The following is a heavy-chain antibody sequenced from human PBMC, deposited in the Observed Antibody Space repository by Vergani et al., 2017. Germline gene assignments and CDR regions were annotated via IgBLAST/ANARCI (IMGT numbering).Heavy chain of an antibody. CDR1: GGSISSSSYY. J-gene: IGHJ6*02. Sequence: QLQLQESGPGLVKPSETLSLTCTVSGGSISSSSYYWGWIRQPPGKGLEWIGYIYYSGSTNYNPSLKSRVTISVDTSKNQFSLKLSSVTAADTAVYYCARDSWLLWFGDPAGEYYGMDVWGQGTTVTVSS. D-gene: IGHD3-10*01. CDR3: ARDSWLLWFGDPAGEYYGMDV. CDR2: IYYSGST. V-gene: IGHV4-61*05.